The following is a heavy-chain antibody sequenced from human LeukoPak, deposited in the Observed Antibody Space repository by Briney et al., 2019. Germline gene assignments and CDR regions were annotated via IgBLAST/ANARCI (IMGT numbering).Heavy chain of an antibody. J-gene: IGHJ5*02. CDR1: GFTVSSKY. V-gene: IGHV3-53*01. D-gene: IGHD7-27*01. CDR3: SRPATSTGGYGDQ. CDR2: IHDGDGT. Sequence: GGSLRLSCAASGFTVSSKYMSWVRQAPGKGLEWLSVIHDGDGTYYADSVKARFTISRDNSKNTLYLQMNSLRVEDTAVYYCSRPATSTGGYGDQWGQGTLGTVSS.